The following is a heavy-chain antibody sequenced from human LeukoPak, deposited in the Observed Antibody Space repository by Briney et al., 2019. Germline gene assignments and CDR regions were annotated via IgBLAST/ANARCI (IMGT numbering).Heavy chain of an antibody. D-gene: IGHD3-22*01. J-gene: IGHJ5*02. Sequence: ASVKVSCKASGGTFNNYAINWVRQAPGQGLEWMGGIIPIFGSSNYAQKFQGRVTMTEDTSTDTAYMELSSLRSGDTAVYYCATVQDSSGYYFPYNWFDPWGQGTLVTVSS. CDR1: GGTFNNYA. V-gene: IGHV1-69*06. CDR3: ATVQDSSGYYFPYNWFDP. CDR2: IIPIFGSS.